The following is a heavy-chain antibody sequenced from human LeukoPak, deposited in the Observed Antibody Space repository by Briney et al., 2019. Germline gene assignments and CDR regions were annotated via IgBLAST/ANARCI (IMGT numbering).Heavy chain of an antibody. V-gene: IGHV6-1*01. J-gene: IGHJ4*02. D-gene: IGHD5-12*01. CDR2: TYYRSKWYY. Sequence: SQTLSLTCAISGDSVSSNSAAWSWVRQSPSRGLEWLGRTYYRSKWYYDYAVSVKSRITINPDTSKNQFSLHLNSVTPEDTAVYYCAGGATAYFDYWGQGTLVTVSS. CDR1: GDSVSSNSAA. CDR3: AGGATAYFDY.